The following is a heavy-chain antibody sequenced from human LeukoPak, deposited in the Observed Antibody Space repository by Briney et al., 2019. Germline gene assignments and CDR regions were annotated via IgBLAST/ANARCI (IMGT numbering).Heavy chain of an antibody. CDR2: ISSSSSYI. CDR3: ARAPTVTTLKYYYYYYMDV. V-gene: IGHV3-21*01. D-gene: IGHD4-17*01. J-gene: IGHJ6*03. CDR1: GFTFSSYS. Sequence: KPGGSLRLSCAASGFTFSSYSMNWVRQAPGKGLEWVSSISSSSSYIYYADSVKGRFTISRDNAKNSLYLQMNSLRAEDTAVYYCARAPTVTTLKYYYYYYMDVWGKGTTVTVSS.